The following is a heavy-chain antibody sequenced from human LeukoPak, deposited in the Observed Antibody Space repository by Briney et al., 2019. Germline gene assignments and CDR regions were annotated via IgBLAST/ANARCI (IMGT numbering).Heavy chain of an antibody. CDR1: EFTFRDYE. CDR3: ARADMAVVPVFDY. V-gene: IGHV3-48*03. J-gene: IGHJ4*02. D-gene: IGHD6-19*01. Sequence: PGGSLRLSCEASEFTFRDYEMNWVRQAPGKGLEWVSYIGNTGSTIYYADSVKGRFTISRDNAKNSLFLQMNSLRAEDTAVYYCARADMAVVPVFDYWGQGTLVTVSS. CDR2: IGNTGSTI.